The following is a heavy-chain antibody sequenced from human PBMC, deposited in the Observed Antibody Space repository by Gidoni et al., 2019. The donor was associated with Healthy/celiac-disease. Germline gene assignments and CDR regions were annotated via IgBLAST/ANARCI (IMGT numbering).Heavy chain of an antibody. CDR2: ISSSGSTI. V-gene: IGHV3-11*01. J-gene: IGHJ3*02. D-gene: IGHD2-2*01. CDR1: GFTFRAYY. CDR3: ARDFSSTRNFDI. Sequence: QVQQVESGGVLGKPGGSLRRSCAASGFTFRAYYMSWIRQAPGKGLGWCSYISSSGSTIYYADSVKGRFTISRDNAKNSLYLQMNSLRAEDTAVYYCARDFSSTRNFDIWGQGTMVTVSS.